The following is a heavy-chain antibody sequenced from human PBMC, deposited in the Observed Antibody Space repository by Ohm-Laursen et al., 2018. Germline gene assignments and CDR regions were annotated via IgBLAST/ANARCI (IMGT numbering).Heavy chain of an antibody. J-gene: IGHJ6*02. CDR3: ARRSGFWRDLDV. CDR1: GYTFTGYY. CDR2: INPNTGDT. V-gene: IGHV1-2*02. Sequence: GSSVKVSCKASGYTFTGYYMHWVRQAPGQGLEWMGWINPNTGDTNYAQKFQGRVTMTSDTSISTAYMDLSRLTSDDTAVYYCARRSGFWRDLDVWGQGTTVTISS. D-gene: IGHD3-3*01.